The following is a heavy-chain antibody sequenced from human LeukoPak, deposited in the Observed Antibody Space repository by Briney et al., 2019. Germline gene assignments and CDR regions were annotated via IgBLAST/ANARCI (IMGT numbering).Heavy chain of an antibody. D-gene: IGHD2-2*01. CDR2: INHSGST. V-gene: IGHV4-34*01. CDR1: GGSFSGYY. CDR3: ARGGGIVVVPAAIRPYRYNWFDP. Sequence: PSETLSLTCAVYGGSFSGYYWSWIRQPPGKGLEGIGEINHSGSTNYNPSLKSRVTISVDTSKNQFSLKLSSVTAADTAVYYCARGGGIVVVPAAIRPYRYNWFDPWGQGTLVTVSS. J-gene: IGHJ5*02.